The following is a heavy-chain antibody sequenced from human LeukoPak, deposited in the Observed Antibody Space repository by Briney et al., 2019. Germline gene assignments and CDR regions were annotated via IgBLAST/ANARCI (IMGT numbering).Heavy chain of an antibody. CDR1: GFTFSSYG. V-gene: IGHV3-30*18. D-gene: IGHD3-22*01. J-gene: IGHJ4*02. Sequence: GRSLRLSCAASGFTFSSYGMHWVRQAPGKGLEWVAVISYDGSNKYYADSVKGRFTISRDNSKNTLYLQMNSLRAEDTAVYYCAKGYDSSGYREKSVYWGQGTLVTVSS. CDR2: ISYDGSNK. CDR3: AKGYDSSGYREKSVY.